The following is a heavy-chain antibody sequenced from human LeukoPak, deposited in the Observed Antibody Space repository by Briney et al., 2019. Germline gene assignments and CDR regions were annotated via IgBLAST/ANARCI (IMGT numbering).Heavy chain of an antibody. Sequence: SVKVSYKASGGTFHIYVISWVRQAPGQGLEWMGGIIPIFGTAHYAQKFQGRLTITADESTSTVYMEMSSLRSEDTAMYYCAKEGDTALVTGYFDLWGRGTLVTVSS. CDR2: IIPIFGTA. CDR3: AKEGDTALVTGYFDL. V-gene: IGHV1-69*13. CDR1: GGTFHIYV. J-gene: IGHJ2*01. D-gene: IGHD5-18*01.